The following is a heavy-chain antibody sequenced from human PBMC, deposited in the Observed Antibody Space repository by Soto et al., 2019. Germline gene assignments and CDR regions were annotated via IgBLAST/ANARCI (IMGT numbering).Heavy chain of an antibody. CDR1: GGSINNSGYY. D-gene: IGHD6-13*01. CDR3: APLFIAAAGGTTDVAT. J-gene: IGHJ5*02. Sequence: PSETLSLTCTVSGGSINNSGYYWGWIRQPPGKGLEWIGTVYFTGSTYYNPSLKSRVTISVDTSKNQFSLRLRYMTAADTAVYYCAPLFIAAAGGTTDVATWGQGTLVTVSS. V-gene: IGHV4-39*01. CDR2: VYFTGST.